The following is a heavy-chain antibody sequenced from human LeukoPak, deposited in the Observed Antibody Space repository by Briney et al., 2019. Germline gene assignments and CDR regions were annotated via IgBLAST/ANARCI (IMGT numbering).Heavy chain of an antibody. CDR3: VRDRSLNY. V-gene: IGHV1-2*02. Sequence: ASVKDSCKASGYTFTGYYIHWLRQAPGQGLEWMGWVNPNSGVTNYAQNFQGRVTMTRDTSITTAYMELSRLTSDDTAVYYCVRDRSLNYWGQGTLVTVSS. J-gene: IGHJ4*02. CDR2: VNPNSGVT. CDR1: GYTFTGYY.